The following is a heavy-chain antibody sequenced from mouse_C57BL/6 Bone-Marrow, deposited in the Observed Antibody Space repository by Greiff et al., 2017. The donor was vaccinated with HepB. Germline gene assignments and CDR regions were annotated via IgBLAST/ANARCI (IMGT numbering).Heavy chain of an antibody. CDR2: IYPRSGST. D-gene: IGHD1-1*01. V-gene: IGHV1-81*01. Sequence: QVQLQQSGAELARPGASVKLSCKASGYTFTSYGISWVKQRTGQGLEWIGEIYPRSGSTNYNEKFKSKATLTVDKSSSTAYMQLSSLTSEDSAVYYCATITTVVATDYWGQGTTLTVSS. J-gene: IGHJ2*01. CDR1: GYTFTSYG. CDR3: ATITTVVATDY.